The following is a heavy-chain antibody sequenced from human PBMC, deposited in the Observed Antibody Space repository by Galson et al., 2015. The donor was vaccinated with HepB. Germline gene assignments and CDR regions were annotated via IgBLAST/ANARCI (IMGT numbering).Heavy chain of an antibody. CDR2: INTNTGNP. CDR3: ARDAPRGVAGTSIYYYGMDV. V-gene: IGHV7-4-1*02. Sequence: SVKVSCKASGYTFTSYAMNWVRQAPGQGLEWMGWINTNTGNPTYAQGFTGRFVFSLDTSVSTAYLQISSLKAEDTAVYYCARDAPRGVAGTSIYYYGMDVWGQGTTVTVSS. CDR1: GYTFTSYA. D-gene: IGHD6-19*01. J-gene: IGHJ6*02.